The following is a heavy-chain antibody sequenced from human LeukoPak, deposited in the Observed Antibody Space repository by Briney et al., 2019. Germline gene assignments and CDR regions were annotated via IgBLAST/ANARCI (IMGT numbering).Heavy chain of an antibody. D-gene: IGHD6-6*01. J-gene: IGHJ4*02. CDR3: ASGVAARPGFDY. Sequence: HPGGSLRLSCAASGFTVSSNYMSWVRQAPGKGLEWVSVIYSGGSTYYADSVKGRFTISRDNSKNTLYLQMNSLRAEDTAVYYCASGVAARPGFDYWGQGTLVTVSS. V-gene: IGHV3-53*01. CDR2: IYSGGST. CDR1: GFTVSSNY.